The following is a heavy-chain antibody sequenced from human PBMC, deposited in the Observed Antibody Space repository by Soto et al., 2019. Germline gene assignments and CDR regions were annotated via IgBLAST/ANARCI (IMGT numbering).Heavy chain of an antibody. D-gene: IGHD2-8*01. CDR1: GFNFDDYG. Sequence: EVQLVESGGGVVRPGGSLRLSCAASGFNFDDYGMSWVRQVPGKGLEWVSGINWNGGSTSYADSVKGRFTISRDNAKNSLYLQKDRLRAEDTAFYHCTRDGVYDPAPPPPVLWGRGTLVTVSS. CDR2: INWNGGST. V-gene: IGHV3-20*01. J-gene: IGHJ2*01. CDR3: TRDGVYDPAPPPPVL.